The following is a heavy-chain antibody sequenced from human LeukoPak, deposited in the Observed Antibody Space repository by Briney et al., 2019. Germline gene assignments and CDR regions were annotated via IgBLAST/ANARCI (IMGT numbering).Heavy chain of an antibody. V-gene: IGHV3-30*04. CDR2: ISYDGSNK. J-gene: IGHJ4*02. D-gene: IGHD6-13*01. Sequence: GGSLRLFCAASGFTFSSYAMHWVRQAPGKGLEWVAVISYDGSNKYYADSVKGRFTISRDNSKNTLYLQMNSLRAEDTAVYYCARGQDSSSWCDYWGQGTLVTVSS. CDR1: GFTFSSYA. CDR3: ARGQDSSSWCDY.